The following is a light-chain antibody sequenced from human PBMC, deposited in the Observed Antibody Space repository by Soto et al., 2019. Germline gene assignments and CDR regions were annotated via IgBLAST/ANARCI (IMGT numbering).Light chain of an antibody. CDR2: LGS. CDR1: QSLLHSNGYNY. J-gene: IGKJ2*01. V-gene: IGKV2-28*01. CDR3: MQALQTPYT. Sequence: DIVMTQSPLSLTVTPGEPASISCRSSQSLLHSNGYNYLDWYLQKPGQSPQVLIHLGSYRASGVPDRRSGSGSGTDFTLKISRVEAEDVGVYYCMQALQTPYTFGQGTKLEIK.